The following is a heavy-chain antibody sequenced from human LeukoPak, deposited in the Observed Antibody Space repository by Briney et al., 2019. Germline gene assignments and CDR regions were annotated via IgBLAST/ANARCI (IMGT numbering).Heavy chain of an antibody. V-gene: IGHV3-30*19. D-gene: IGHD3-3*01. CDR2: ISYDGSTK. Sequence: GVSLRLSCAASGFTFSSYGTHWVRQAPGKGLEWVGVISYDGSTKYYADSVKGRFTISRDNSKNTLYLQMISLRAEDTAVYYCARDYDYHYWGQGTLVTVSS. J-gene: IGHJ4*02. CDR1: GFTFSSYG. CDR3: ARDYDYHY.